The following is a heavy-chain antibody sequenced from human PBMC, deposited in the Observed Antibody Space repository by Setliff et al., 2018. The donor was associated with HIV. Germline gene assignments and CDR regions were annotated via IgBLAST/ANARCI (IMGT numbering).Heavy chain of an antibody. D-gene: IGHD2-8*01. CDR3: ARDLKVYAMWGDAFDA. V-gene: IGHV1-18*01. Sequence: GASVKVSCKASGYTFTNYGSSWVRQAPGQGLEGMGWISGYNGNTNYAEKLQGRVTMTTDTSTSTAYMELRSLRSDDTAVYYCARDLKVYAMWGDAFDAWGKGTMVTVSS. CDR1: GYTFTNYG. J-gene: IGHJ3*01. CDR2: ISGYNGNT.